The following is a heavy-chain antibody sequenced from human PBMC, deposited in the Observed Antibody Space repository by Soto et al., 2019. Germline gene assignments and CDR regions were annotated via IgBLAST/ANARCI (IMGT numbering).Heavy chain of an antibody. CDR3: VNLLFDNDISVFSGDY. CDR1: GFNFNNYG. J-gene: IGHJ4*02. D-gene: IGHD3-10*01. V-gene: IGHV3-30*18. Sequence: QVQLVESGGGVVQPGGSLRLSCAGSGFNFNNYGMYWVRQAPGKGLEWVAFISFQGTNDYYAEAVKGRFTISKDYSKKTFFQKMNSLGADDTFMYYCVNLLFDNDISVFSGDYGGRGPLVTVSP. CDR2: ISFQGTND.